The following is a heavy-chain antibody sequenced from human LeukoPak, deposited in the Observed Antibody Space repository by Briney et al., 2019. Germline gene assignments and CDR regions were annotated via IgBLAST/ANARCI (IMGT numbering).Heavy chain of an antibody. CDR3: ARGEGGFTYYYDSSGYYFDY. CDR2: ISSSGSTI. D-gene: IGHD3-22*01. V-gene: IGHV3-11*04. J-gene: IGHJ4*02. CDR1: GFTFSDYY. Sequence: PGGSLRLSCAASGFTFSDYYMSWIRQAPGKGLEWVSYISSSGSTIYYADSVKGRFTISRDNAKNSLYLQMNSLRAEDTAVYYCARGEGGFTYYYDSSGYYFDYWGQGTLVTVSS.